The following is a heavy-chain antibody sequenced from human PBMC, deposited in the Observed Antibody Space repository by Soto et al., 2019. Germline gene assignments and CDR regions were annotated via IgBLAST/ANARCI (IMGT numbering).Heavy chain of an antibody. CDR3: AKGDYDGSGTYYPAFDY. CDR2: ITGSGGST. CDR1: GFTFSSYA. J-gene: IGHJ4*02. D-gene: IGHD3-10*01. V-gene: IGHV3-23*01. Sequence: GGSLRLSCAASGFTFSSYAMSWVRQAPGKXLEWVSTITGSGGSTYYADSVKGRFTLSRDNSKNTLYLQMTSLRAEDTAVYYCAKGDYDGSGTYYPAFDYWGQGPLGTVSS.